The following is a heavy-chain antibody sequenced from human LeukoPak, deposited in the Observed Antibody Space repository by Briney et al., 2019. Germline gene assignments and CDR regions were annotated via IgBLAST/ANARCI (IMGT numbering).Heavy chain of an antibody. CDR3: AREGYYGSGSYLDP. V-gene: IGHV3-48*04. J-gene: IGHJ5*02. D-gene: IGHD3-10*01. Sequence: GGSLRLSCAASGFTFSSYSMNWIRQAPGKGLEWVSYISSSGSTIYYADSVKGRFTISRDNAKNSLYLQMNSLRAEDTAVYYCAREGYYGSGSYLDPWGQGTLVTVSS. CDR1: GFTFSSYS. CDR2: ISSSGSTI.